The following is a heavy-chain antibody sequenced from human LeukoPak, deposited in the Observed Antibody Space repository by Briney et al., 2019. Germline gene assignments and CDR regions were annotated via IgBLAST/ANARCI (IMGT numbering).Heavy chain of an antibody. CDR3: AREGGVVPAADYYYYYGMDV. J-gene: IGHJ6*02. Sequence: SETLSLTCTVSGGYISSYYWSWIRQPPGKGLEWIGYIYYSGSTNYNPSLKSRVTISVDTSKNQFSLKLSSVTAADTAVYYCAREGGVVPAADYYYYYGMDVWGQGTTVTVSS. D-gene: IGHD2-2*01. CDR2: IYYSGST. CDR1: GGYISSYY. V-gene: IGHV4-59*01.